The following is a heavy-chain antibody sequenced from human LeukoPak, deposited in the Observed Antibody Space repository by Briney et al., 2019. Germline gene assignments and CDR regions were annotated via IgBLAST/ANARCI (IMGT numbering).Heavy chain of an antibody. CDR1: GGSISSGSYY. CDR3: ARPPGIAAAWFDT. Sequence: SETLSLTCTVSGGSISSGSYYWNWIRQPAGKRLEWLGHVFTRGTTNYNASLEGRLTISLDTARNQFSLYLSSVTAADTAVYYCARPPGIAAAWFDTWGQGTLVTVSS. J-gene: IGHJ5*02. CDR2: VFTRGTT. V-gene: IGHV4-61*09. D-gene: IGHD6-25*01.